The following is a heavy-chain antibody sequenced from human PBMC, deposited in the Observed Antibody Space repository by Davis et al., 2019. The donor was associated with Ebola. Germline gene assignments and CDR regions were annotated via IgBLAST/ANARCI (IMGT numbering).Heavy chain of an antibody. V-gene: IGHV6-1*01. CDR3: ARAHRYSGFEYYYGMDV. CDR1: GDSVSSNSAA. CDR2: TYYRSKWYN. J-gene: IGHJ6*02. D-gene: IGHD5-12*01. Sequence: HSQTLSLTCAISGDSVSSNSAAWNWIRQSPSRGLEWLGRTYYRSKWYNDYAVSVKSRITINPDTSKNQFSLQLNSVTPEDTAVHYCARAHRYSGFEYYYGMDVWGQGTTVTVSS.